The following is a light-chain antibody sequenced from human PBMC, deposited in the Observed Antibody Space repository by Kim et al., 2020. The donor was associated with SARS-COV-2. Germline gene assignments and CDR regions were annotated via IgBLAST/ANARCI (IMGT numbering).Light chain of an antibody. CDR3: QQSYSAPPYT. J-gene: IGKJ2*01. CDR2: AAS. V-gene: IGKV1-39*01. CDR1: QSISSY. Sequence: DIQMTQSPSSLSASVGDRVTITCRASQSISSYLNWYQQKPGKAPKLLIYAASSLQSGVPSRFSGSGSGTDFTLTISSLQPEEFATYYWQQSYSAPPYTFGQGTKLEI.